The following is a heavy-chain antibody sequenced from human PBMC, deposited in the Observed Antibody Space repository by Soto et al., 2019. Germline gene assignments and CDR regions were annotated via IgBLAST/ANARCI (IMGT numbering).Heavy chain of an antibody. Sequence: QLQMQEPGPGLVKPSETLSLTCTVSDGSISTSSYYWGWIRQSPGKGLEWIGTIFYTGRTYYNPSLESRVTLSVNTSKNQFSLHLTSVTAADTAVYYCTRRHPHHYDSSGYFDYWGQGTLVTVSS. D-gene: IGHD3-22*01. CDR1: DGSISTSSYY. V-gene: IGHV4-39*01. CDR2: IFYTGRT. CDR3: TRRHPHHYDSSGYFDY. J-gene: IGHJ4*02.